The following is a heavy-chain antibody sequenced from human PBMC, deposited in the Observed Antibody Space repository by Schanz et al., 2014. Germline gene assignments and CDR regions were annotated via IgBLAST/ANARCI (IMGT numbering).Heavy chain of an antibody. Sequence: EVQLVESGGGLVQPGGSLRLSCAASGFTVSSNYMSWVRQAPGKGLVWVSRTSHDGSFTTFADSVKGRFTISRDNAKNALYLQMNSLRAEDTAVYYCAKDRQNRVNRVGYYYGMDVWGQGTTVTVSS. J-gene: IGHJ6*02. CDR1: GFTVSSNY. D-gene: IGHD3-16*01. V-gene: IGHV3-74*01. CDR2: TSHDGSFT. CDR3: AKDRQNRVNRVGYYYGMDV.